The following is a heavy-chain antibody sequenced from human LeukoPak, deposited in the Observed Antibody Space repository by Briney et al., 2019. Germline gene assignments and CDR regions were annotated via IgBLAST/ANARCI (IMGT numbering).Heavy chain of an antibody. D-gene: IGHD3-10*01. V-gene: IGHV3-23*01. CDR1: RFSFNAYA. CDR3: AKIAMRLIDSFGSERGWFDP. CDR2: ISATGEST. J-gene: IGHJ5*02. Sequence: PGGSLRLSCAASRFSFNAYAMSWVRQAPGEGLEWVSGISATGESTYYADSVKGRFTISRDNSKNTLFLQMNSLRAEDTALYYCAKIAMRLIDSFGSERGWFDPWGQGTLVTVSS.